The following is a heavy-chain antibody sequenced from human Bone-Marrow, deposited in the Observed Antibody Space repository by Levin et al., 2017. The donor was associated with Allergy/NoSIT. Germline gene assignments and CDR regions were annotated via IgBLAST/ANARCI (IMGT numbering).Heavy chain of an antibody. CDR2: IWNDGSNK. CDR3: EREDVLRVIRSFDV. CDR1: GFTFSYYS. D-gene: IGHD2-8*01. V-gene: IGHV3-33*01. Sequence: PGGSLRLSCAASGFTFSYYSMHWVRQAPDKGLEWVAMIWNDGSNKYYADSVKGRFTITRDNYKNTANVQMDSLRDEDTAIYDCEREDVLRVIRSFDVWGQGTLVTVSS. J-gene: IGHJ3*01.